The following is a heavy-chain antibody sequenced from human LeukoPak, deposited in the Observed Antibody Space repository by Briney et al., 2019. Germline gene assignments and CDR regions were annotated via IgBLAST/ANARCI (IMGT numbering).Heavy chain of an antibody. V-gene: IGHV1-18*01. CDR2: ISAYNGDT. CDR1: GYTFTSYG. CDR3: ARDVAANYYGSGKGAFDI. D-gene: IGHD3-10*01. J-gene: IGHJ3*02. Sequence: ASVKVSCKASGYTFTSYGISWVRQAPGQGLEWMGWISAYNGDTNYAQKLQGRVTMTTDTSTSTAYMELRSLRSDDTAVYYCARDVAANYYGSGKGAFDIWGQGTMVTVSS.